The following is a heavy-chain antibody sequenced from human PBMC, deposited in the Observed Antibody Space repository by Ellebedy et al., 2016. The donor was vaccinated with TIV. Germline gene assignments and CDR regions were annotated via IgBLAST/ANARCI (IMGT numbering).Heavy chain of an antibody. D-gene: IGHD3-10*01. J-gene: IGHJ4*02. CDR3: ASGQTSFGY. CDR2: IGIGSTYK. Sequence: PGGSLRLSCAASGFTFNNFDMNWVRQAPGKGLEWVSSIGIGSTYKYYADSMKGRFTISRDNAKKSLYLQMNSLRAEDTAVYYCASGQTSFGYWGQGTLVTVSS. CDR1: GFTFNNFD. V-gene: IGHV3-21*01.